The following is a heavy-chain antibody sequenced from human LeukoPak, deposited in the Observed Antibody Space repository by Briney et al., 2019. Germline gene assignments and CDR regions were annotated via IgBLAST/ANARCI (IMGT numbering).Heavy chain of an antibody. J-gene: IGHJ4*02. D-gene: IGHD3-22*01. V-gene: IGHV3-11*04. CDR2: ISSDGTTM. CDR3: ARDRDYYDSSGFFDY. CDR1: GFTFSDYY. Sequence: PGGSLRLSCAASGFTFSDYYMTWIRQAPGKGLEWVSYISSDGTTMYYADSVKGRFTISRDNSKNTLYLQMNSLRAEDTAVYYCARDRDYYDSSGFFDYWGQGTLVTVSS.